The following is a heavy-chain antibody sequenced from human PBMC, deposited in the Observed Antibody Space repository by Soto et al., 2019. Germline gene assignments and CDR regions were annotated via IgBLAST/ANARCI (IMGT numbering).Heavy chain of an antibody. V-gene: IGHV4-59*08. D-gene: IGHD2-21*02. CDR1: GGSISSYY. CDR2: IYDSGTA. Sequence: SETLSLTCTVSGGSISSYYWSWIRQPPGKGLEWIGHIYDSGTANYNPSLKSRVTISVDTSKNQFSLKLSSVTAADTAVYYCARHPSDFWFDPWGQGTLVTVSS. J-gene: IGHJ5*02. CDR3: ARHPSDFWFDP.